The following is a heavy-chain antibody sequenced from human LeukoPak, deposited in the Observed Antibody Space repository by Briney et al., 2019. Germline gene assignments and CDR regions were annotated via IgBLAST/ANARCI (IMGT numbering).Heavy chain of an antibody. CDR2: MYLGGTT. J-gene: IGHJ4*02. V-gene: IGHV4-4*01. Sequence: PSETLSLTCIVSGGSISSLNLWSWLRQPPGKGLEWIGEMYLGGTTNFNPSLKSRVTILIDKSKNQLSLQLTSVTAADTAVYCCAGLEGRYSTDWFYFFDYWGQGALVTVSS. CDR1: GGSISSLNL. CDR3: AGLEGRYSTDWFYFFDY. D-gene: IGHD6-19*01.